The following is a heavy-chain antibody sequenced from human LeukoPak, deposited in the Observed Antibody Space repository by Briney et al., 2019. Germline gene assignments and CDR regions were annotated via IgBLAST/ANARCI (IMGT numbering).Heavy chain of an antibody. V-gene: IGHV4-59*11. CDR3: ARHRSLSQQAFDI. CDR1: GGSITSHY. CDR2: ISSSGST. D-gene: IGHD5/OR15-5a*01. J-gene: IGHJ3*02. Sequence: SETLSLTCTVSGGSITSHYWIWIRQSPEKGLEWIGDISSSGSTGYNPSLRGRVTISVDTSTNRFFLSLSSVTAADTAVYYCARHRSLSQQAFDIWGQGTMVTVSS.